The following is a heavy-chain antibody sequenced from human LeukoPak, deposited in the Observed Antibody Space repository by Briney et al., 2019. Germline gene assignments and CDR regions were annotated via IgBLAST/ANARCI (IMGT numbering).Heavy chain of an antibody. J-gene: IGHJ4*02. CDR3: ARSFLSIAAAATDY. Sequence: GGSLRLSCAASGFTFSSYSMNWVRQAPGKGLEWVSSISSSSSYIYYAGSVKGRFTISRDNAKNSLHLQMNSLRAEDTAVYYCARSFLSIAAAATDYWGQGTLVTVSS. CDR2: ISSSSSYI. D-gene: IGHD6-13*01. CDR1: GFTFSSYS. V-gene: IGHV3-21*01.